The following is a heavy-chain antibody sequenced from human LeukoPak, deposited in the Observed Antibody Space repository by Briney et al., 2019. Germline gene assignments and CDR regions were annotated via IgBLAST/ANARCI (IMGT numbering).Heavy chain of an antibody. Sequence: GESLKISCKGSGYSFTSYWSGWVRQMPGKGLEWVGIIYPGDSDTRYSPSFQGQVTISADKSISTAYLQWSSLKASDTAMYYCARPSRYYYDSSGFLDAFDIWGQGTMVTVSS. CDR3: ARPSRYYYDSSGFLDAFDI. CDR1: GYSFTSYW. V-gene: IGHV5-51*01. J-gene: IGHJ3*02. CDR2: IYPGDSDT. D-gene: IGHD3-22*01.